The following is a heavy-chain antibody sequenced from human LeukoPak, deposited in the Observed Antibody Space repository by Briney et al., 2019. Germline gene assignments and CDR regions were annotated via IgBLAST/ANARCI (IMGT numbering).Heavy chain of an antibody. V-gene: IGHV3-21*01. Sequence: GGSLRLSCAASGFTFSSYSMNWVRQAPGKGLEWVSSISSSSSYIYYAGSVKGRFTISRDNAKNSLYLQMNSLRAEDTAVYYCARESGGGDFPSWGQGTMATVSS. CDR1: GFTFSSYS. J-gene: IGHJ3*01. CDR2: ISSSSSYI. D-gene: IGHD2-21*01. CDR3: ARESGGGDFPS.